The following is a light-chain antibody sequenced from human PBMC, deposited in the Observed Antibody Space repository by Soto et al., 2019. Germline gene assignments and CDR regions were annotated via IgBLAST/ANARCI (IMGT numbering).Light chain of an antibody. CDR3: TSYAGGNNV. V-gene: IGLV2-8*01. J-gene: IGLJ1*01. CDR2: EVN. CDR1: SSDVGGYNY. Sequence: QSALTQPPSESGSPGQLVTIYCTGTSSDVGGYNYVSWYQQHPGKVPKLMVYEVNKRPSGVPDRFSGSKSGNTASLTVSGLQAEDEADYYCTSYAGGNNVFGTGTKLTVL.